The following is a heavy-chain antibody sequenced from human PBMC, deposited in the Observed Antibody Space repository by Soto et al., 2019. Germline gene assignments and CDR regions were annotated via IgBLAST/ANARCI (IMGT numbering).Heavy chain of an antibody. D-gene: IGHD2-2*01. J-gene: IGHJ4*02. CDR2: IYYSGST. V-gene: IGHV4-39*01. CDR3: ARHGEDCSSTSCYLSGGVPIDY. Sequence: SETLSLTCTVSGGSISSSSYYWGWIRQPPGKGLEWIGSIYYSGSTYYNPSLKSRVTISVDTSKNQFSLKLSSVTAADTAVYYCARHGEDCSSTSCYLSGGVPIDYWGQGTLVTVSS. CDR1: GGSISSSSYY.